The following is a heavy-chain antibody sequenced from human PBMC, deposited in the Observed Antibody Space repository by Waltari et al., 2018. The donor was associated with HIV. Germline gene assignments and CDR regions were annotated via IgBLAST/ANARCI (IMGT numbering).Heavy chain of an antibody. CDR3: ARHGGGYHYGWYFDL. J-gene: IGHJ2*01. CDR2: IYSGGTT. V-gene: IGHV3-53*01. D-gene: IGHD3-22*01. CDR1: GFTVNDNY. Sequence: ASGFTVNDNYMSWVRQAPGKGLEWVSVIYSGGTTYSAASVKGRFTISRDDSKNTVYLQLNSLRAEDTAIYYCARHGGGYHYGWYFDLWGRGTLVTVSS.